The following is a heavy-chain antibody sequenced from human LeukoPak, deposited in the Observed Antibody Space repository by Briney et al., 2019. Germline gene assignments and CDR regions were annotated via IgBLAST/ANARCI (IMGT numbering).Heavy chain of an antibody. J-gene: IGHJ4*01. CDR1: GFTFSSYE. D-gene: IGHD6-13*01. Sequence: GGSLRLSCAASGFTFSSYEMNWLRQAPGKGPEWVSYISSSGSTIYYADSVKGRFTISRDNAKNSLYLQMNSLRAEDTAVYYCARDGTAAGLYFDLWGQGTLVTVSS. CDR3: ARDGTAAGLYFDL. V-gene: IGHV3-48*03. CDR2: ISSSGSTI.